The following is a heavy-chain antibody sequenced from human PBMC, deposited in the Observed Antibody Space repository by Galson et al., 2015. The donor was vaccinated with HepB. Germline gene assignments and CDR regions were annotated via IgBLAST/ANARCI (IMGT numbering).Heavy chain of an antibody. D-gene: IGHD3/OR15-3a*01. CDR3: ARGSGGFLDLFDY. CDR2: IKQDGSEK. Sequence: SLRLSCAASGFTFSSYWMSWVRQASGKGLEWVANIKQDGSEKYYVDSVKGRFTISRDNAKNSLYLQMNSLRAEDTAVYYCARGSGGFLDLFDYWGQGTLVTVSS. CDR1: GFTFSSYW. J-gene: IGHJ4*02. V-gene: IGHV3-7*03.